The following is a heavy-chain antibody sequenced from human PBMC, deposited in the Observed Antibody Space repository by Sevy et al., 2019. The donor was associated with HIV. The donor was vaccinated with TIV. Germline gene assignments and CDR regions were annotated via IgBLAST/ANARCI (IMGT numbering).Heavy chain of an antibody. CDR1: GFTFSSYA. Sequence: GGCLRLSCAASGFTFSSYAMSWVRQAPGKGLEWVSAISGSGGSTYYADSVKGRFTISRDNSKNTLYLQMNSLRAEDTAVYYCAKDGAYYGSGSYYNADPYYYYYYGMDVWGQGTTVTVSS. D-gene: IGHD3-10*01. CDR3: AKDGAYYGSGSYYNADPYYYYYYGMDV. CDR2: ISGSGGST. J-gene: IGHJ6*02. V-gene: IGHV3-23*01.